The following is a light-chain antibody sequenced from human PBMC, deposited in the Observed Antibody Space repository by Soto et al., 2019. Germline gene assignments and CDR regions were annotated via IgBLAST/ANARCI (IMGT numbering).Light chain of an antibody. CDR2: DAS. Sequence: DIQMTQSPSSLSASVGDRVTITCQASQDISNYLNWYQQKPGKAPKLLIYDASNLETGVPSRFSGSGSGTDFTFTISSLQAADIATYSCQQNDNLPPGFTFGPWTKVDIK. CDR3: QQNDNLPPGFT. CDR1: QDISNY. J-gene: IGKJ3*01. V-gene: IGKV1-33*01.